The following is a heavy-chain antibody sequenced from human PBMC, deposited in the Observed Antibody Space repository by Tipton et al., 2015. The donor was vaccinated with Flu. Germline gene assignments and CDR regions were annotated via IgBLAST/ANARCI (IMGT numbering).Heavy chain of an antibody. V-gene: IGHV1-2*06. J-gene: IGHJ5*02. D-gene: IGHD6-6*01. CDR1: GYTFTGYY. CDR3: ARAVTSSTLARPIGWFDP. CDR2: INPNSGDT. Sequence: QLVQSGAEVKKPGASVKVSCKASGYTFTGYYMHWVRQVPGQGLEWMGRINPNSGDTKYAQKFQGRVTMTRDMSISTAYMELTRLTSDDTAVYYCARAVTSSTLARPIGWFDPWGQGTLVTVSS.